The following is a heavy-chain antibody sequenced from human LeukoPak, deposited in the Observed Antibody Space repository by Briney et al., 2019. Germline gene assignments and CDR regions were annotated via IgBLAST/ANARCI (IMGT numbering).Heavy chain of an antibody. D-gene: IGHD7-27*01. CDR3: ARDRNWGFDY. CDR1: GFTVSSHD. CDR2: VGIAGDI. V-gene: IGHV3-13*04. Sequence: QPGGSLRLSCAASGFTVSSHDIHWVRQPTGKGLEWVSGVGIAGDIYYAGSVKGRFTMSRENAKNSLFLQMNSLRAGDTAVYYCARDRNWGFDYWGQGTLVTVSS. J-gene: IGHJ4*02.